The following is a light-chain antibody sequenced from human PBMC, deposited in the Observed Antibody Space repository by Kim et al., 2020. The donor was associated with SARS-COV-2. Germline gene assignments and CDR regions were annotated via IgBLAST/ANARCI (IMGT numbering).Light chain of an antibody. Sequence: RQRVTISCSGRSSNIENNAVNWYQQFPGKAPKLLIYCDDLLPSGVSDRFSGSKSGTSAFLAISGLHSEDEADYYCAAWDDSLNGPVFGGGTQLTVL. CDR1: SSNIENNA. J-gene: IGLJ2*01. V-gene: IGLV1-36*01. CDR3: AAWDDSLNGPV. CDR2: CDD.